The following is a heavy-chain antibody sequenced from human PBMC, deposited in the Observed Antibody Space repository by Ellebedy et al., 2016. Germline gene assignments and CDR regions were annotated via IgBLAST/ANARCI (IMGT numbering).Heavy chain of an antibody. V-gene: IGHV4-34*01. CDR3: ARVVRGKNYYYGMDV. J-gene: IGHJ6*02. CDR1: GGSFSGYY. Sequence: GSLRLSXAVYGGSFSGYYWSWIRQPPGKGLEWIGEINHSGSTNYNPSLKSRVTISVDTSKNQFSLKLSSVTAADTAVYYCARVVRGKNYYYGMDVWGQGTTVTVSS. CDR2: INHSGST. D-gene: IGHD3-10*01.